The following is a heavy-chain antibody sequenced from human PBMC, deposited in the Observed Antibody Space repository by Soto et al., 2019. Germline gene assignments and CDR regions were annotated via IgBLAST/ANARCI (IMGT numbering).Heavy chain of an antibody. Sequence: GESLKISCKGSGYSFTSYWIGWVRQMPGKGLEWMGRIDPSDSYTNYSPSFQGHVTISADKSISTAYLQWSSLKASDTAMYYCARHADYGDYDWAYFDYWGQGTLVTVSS. CDR3: ARHADYGDYDWAYFDY. J-gene: IGHJ4*02. V-gene: IGHV5-10-1*01. D-gene: IGHD4-17*01. CDR2: IDPSDSYT. CDR1: GYSFTSYW.